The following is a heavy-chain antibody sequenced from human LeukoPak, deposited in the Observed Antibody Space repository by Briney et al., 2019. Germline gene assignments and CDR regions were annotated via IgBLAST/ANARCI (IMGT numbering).Heavy chain of an antibody. CDR3: ARSGRGTYYYFDL. D-gene: IGHD1-26*01. V-gene: IGHV1-18*01. J-gene: IGHJ4*02. CDR1: GYTFTRYG. CDR2: ISGSNGNT. Sequence: ASMKVSCKASGYTFTRYGISWVRQAPGQGLEWMGWISGSNGNTNYAQKFQGRVSMTADTSTSTAYMELRSLRSDDTAVYYCARSGRGTYYYFDLWGQGTLVTVSS.